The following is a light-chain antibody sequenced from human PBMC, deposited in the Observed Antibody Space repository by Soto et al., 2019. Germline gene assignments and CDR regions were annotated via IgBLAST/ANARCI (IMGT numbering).Light chain of an antibody. CDR1: QSITTF. CDR2: DAS. CDR3: QKCSNSPLN. V-gene: IGKV1-5*01. Sequence: DTQMTKSPSSLSASIGDRVTITCLASQSITTFLAWHQQKPGKAPQVLRYDASKLEPGVPSRPIGGGSGTKYTLTTSSLQPDDFAAYSCQKCSNSPLNFDGGTTGHI. J-gene: IGKJ4*01.